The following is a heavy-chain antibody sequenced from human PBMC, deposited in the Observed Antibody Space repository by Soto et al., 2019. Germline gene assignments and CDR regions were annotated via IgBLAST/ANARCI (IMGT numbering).Heavy chain of an antibody. J-gene: IGHJ4*02. CDR1: GVSISHGAYY. CDR2: IYHSGDT. CDR3: ARVDSASWLDY. Sequence: QVQLQESGPGLVKPSQTLSLTCTVSGVSISHGAYYWCWIRQLPGKGLEWIGYIYHSGDTQYNPSLKSRITVSIDTSKNQFSLKMNSVTAADTAMYFCARVDSASWLDYWGQGTLVTVSS. D-gene: IGHD6-13*01. V-gene: IGHV4-31*03.